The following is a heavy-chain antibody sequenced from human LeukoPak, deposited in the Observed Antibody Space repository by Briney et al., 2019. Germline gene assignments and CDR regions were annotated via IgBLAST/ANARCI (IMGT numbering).Heavy chain of an antibody. CDR1: GFTFSSYA. V-gene: IGHV3-23*01. Sequence: GGSLRLSCAASGFTFSSYAMSWVRQAPGKGLEWVSAISPSGGTTYYADSVKGRFTISRDNAKNSLYLQMNSLRAEDTALYYCAKGDGSGWYNAFDIWGQGTMVTVSS. D-gene: IGHD6-19*01. J-gene: IGHJ3*02. CDR2: ISPSGGTT. CDR3: AKGDGSGWYNAFDI.